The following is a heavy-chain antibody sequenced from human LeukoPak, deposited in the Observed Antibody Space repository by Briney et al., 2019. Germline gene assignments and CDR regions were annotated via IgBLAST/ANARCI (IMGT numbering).Heavy chain of an antibody. J-gene: IGHJ4*02. V-gene: IGHV5-51*01. D-gene: IGHD6-19*01. Sequence: GESLRISCQGSGYTFTDYWIAWVRQMPGKGLEWMGIIFPGDSDTRSSPSFQGQVTISADKSISTAYLLWSSLKASDTAMYYCARRHSSDWYFDYWGQGTLVTVSS. CDR3: ARRHSSDWYFDY. CDR1: GYTFTDYW. CDR2: IFPGDSDT.